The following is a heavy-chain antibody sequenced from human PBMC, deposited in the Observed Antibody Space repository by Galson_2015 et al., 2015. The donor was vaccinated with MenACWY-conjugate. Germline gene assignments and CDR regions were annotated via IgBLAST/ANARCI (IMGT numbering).Heavy chain of an antibody. D-gene: IGHD5-12*01. V-gene: IGHV3-11*06. Sequence: SLRLSCAASGFTFSDYYMSWIRQAPGKGLEWVAYISSGHIYSNHADSVKGRFTISRDKAKNSLFLQMNSLRAEDTAVYFCARTPRSYSGYTFEKWGQGTLVTVSS. CDR3: ARTPRSYSGYTFEK. J-gene: IGHJ4*02. CDR1: GFTFSDYY. CDR2: ISSGHIYS.